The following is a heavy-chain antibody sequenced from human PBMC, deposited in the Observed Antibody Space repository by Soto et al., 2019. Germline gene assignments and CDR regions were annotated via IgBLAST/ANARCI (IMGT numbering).Heavy chain of an antibody. Sequence: SETLALTCTVSGFAITRGYYWAWIRRPPGKGLEWIASIYHSGIAHYNPSLQSRVTISVDTSKNQFSLTLSSVTAADTALYYCARLTGDFWGQGALVTVSS. J-gene: IGHJ4*02. V-gene: IGHV4-38-2*02. CDR2: IYHSGIA. CDR1: GFAITRGYY. CDR3: ARLTGDF. D-gene: IGHD3-10*01.